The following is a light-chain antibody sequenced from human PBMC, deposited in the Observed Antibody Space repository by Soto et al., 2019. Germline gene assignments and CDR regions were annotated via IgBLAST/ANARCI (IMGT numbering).Light chain of an antibody. CDR3: AAWDDSLNGVV. V-gene: IGLV1-44*01. CDR1: SSNIGSNT. CDR2: SNN. Sequence: QSVLTQPPSASGTPGQRVTISCSGSSSNIGSNTVNWYQQLPGTAPKLIIYSNNQRPSGVPVRFSGSKSGTSASLAISGLQSEDEADYYCAAWDDSLNGVVFGGGTKLTVL. J-gene: IGLJ2*01.